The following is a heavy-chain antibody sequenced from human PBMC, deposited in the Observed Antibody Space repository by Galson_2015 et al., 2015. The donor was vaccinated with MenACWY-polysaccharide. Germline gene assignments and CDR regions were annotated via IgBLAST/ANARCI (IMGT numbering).Heavy chain of an antibody. J-gene: IGHJ4*02. D-gene: IGHD4-11*01. CDR1: GGSFSGYY. CDR3: AIGKSRYSNY. CDR2: INPSGST. Sequence: ETLSLTCAVYGGSFSGYYWTWIRQPPGEGLEWIGVINPSGSTNYNPSLKSRVTISLDTSKTEFSLKVSSVTAADTAMYYCAIGKSRYSNYWGQGTLVTVSS. V-gene: IGHV4-34*01.